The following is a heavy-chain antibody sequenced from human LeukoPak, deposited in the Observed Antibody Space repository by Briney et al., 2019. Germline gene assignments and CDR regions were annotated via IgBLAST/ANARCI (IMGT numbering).Heavy chain of an antibody. J-gene: IGHJ4*02. Sequence: PSETLSHTCAVSGYSISSGYYWGWIRQPPGKGLEWIGSIYHSGSTYYNPSLKSRVTISVDTSKNQFSLKLSSVTAADTAVYYCASPLLGSGSYYNDYWGQGTLVTVSS. CDR1: GYSISSGYY. V-gene: IGHV4-38-2*01. D-gene: IGHD3-10*01. CDR2: IYHSGST. CDR3: ASPLLGSGSYYNDY.